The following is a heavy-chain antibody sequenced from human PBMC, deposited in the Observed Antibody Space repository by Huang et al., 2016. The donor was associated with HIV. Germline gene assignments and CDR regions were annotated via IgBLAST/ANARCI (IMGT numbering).Heavy chain of an antibody. CDR1: GYPFTSYD. CDR3: ARGRLWYPRLPHWLDP. CDR2: MNPKSGNT. Sequence: QVQLVQSGAEVKKPGASVKVSCKAAGYPFTSYDINWVRQATGQGLEGIGWMNPKSGNTGYAQKFQGRVTMTRNTSTSTAYLDLSSLRSEDTAVYFCARGRLWYPRLPHWLDPWGQGTLVTVSS. V-gene: IGHV1-8*01. J-gene: IGHJ5*02. D-gene: IGHD2-21*01.